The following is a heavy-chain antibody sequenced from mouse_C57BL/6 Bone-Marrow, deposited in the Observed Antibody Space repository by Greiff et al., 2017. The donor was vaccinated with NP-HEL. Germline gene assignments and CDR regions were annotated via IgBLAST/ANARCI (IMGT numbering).Heavy chain of an antibody. J-gene: IGHJ2*01. CDR3: ARRTSTMVTVDY. D-gene: IGHD2-2*01. CDR2: INPSTGGT. Sequence: VQLQQSGPELVKPGASVKISCKASGYSFTGYYMNWVKQSPEKSLEWIGEINPSTGGTTYNQKFKAKATLTVDKSSSTAYMQLKSLTSEDSAVYYCARRTSTMVTVDYWGQGTTLTVSS. V-gene: IGHV1-42*01. CDR1: GYSFTGYY.